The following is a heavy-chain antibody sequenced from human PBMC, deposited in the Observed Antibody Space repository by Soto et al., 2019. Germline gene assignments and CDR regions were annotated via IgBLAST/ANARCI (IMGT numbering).Heavy chain of an antibody. CDR3: AGEDVWNGCDH. CDR1: GGSISSFY. D-gene: IGHD3-3*01. Sequence: PSETLSLTCTVSGGSISSFYWSWIRQPPGKGLEWIGYILHSGSTNYNPSLESRATISLDASTNQFSLKLSSVTAADTAVYCCAGEDVWNGCDHWGQGTQVTVSS. V-gene: IGHV4-59*01. CDR2: ILHSGST. J-gene: IGHJ4*02.